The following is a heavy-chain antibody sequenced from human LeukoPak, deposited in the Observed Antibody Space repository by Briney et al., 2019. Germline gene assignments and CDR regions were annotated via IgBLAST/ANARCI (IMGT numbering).Heavy chain of an antibody. J-gene: IGHJ5*02. CDR1: GFTFTTYA. CDR2: ITGSGGST. V-gene: IGHV3-23*01. Sequence: GGSLRLSCAASGFTFTTYAMTWVRQAPGKGLEWVSSITGSGGSTYYADSVKGRFTISRDNSKNTLYLQMNSLRAEDTAVYYCAKDYGSGLNWFDPWGQGTLVTVSS. D-gene: IGHD3-10*01. CDR3: AKDYGSGLNWFDP.